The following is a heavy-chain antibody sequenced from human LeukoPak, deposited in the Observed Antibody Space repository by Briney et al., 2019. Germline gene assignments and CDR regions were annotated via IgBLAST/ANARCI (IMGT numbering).Heavy chain of an antibody. CDR1: GYTFTSYG. J-gene: IGHJ5*02. Sequence: GASVKVPCKASGYTFTSYGISWVRQAPGQGLEWMGWISGYNGNTNYAQKLQGRVTMTTDKSTSTVYMEVRSLRSDDTAVYYCARGPRYCSTTSCYNEWYWFDPWGQGTLVTVSS. CDR2: ISGYNGNT. V-gene: IGHV1-18*01. D-gene: IGHD2-2*02. CDR3: ARGPRYCSTTSCYNEWYWFDP.